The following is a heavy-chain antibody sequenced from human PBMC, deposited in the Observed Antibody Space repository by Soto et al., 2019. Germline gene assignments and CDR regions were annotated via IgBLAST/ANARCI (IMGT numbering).Heavy chain of an antibody. Sequence: GGSLRLSCAASGFTFSSYAMSWVRQAPGKGLEWVSAISGSGGSTYYADSVKGRFTISRDNSKNTLYLQMKSLRAEDTAVYYFAKDPIAVGSIWADWGQGTLVIVPS. D-gene: IGHD6-19*01. V-gene: IGHV3-23*01. CDR3: AKDPIAVGSIWAD. CDR1: GFTFSSYA. J-gene: IGHJ4*02. CDR2: ISGSGGST.